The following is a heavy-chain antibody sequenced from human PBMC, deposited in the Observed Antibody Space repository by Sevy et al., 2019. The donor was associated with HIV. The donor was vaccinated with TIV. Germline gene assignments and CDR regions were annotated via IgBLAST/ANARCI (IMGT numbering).Heavy chain of an antibody. CDR3: ARDRGQYKWNVGGAFDI. J-gene: IGHJ3*02. CDR2: VSSSGGTI. CDR1: GFTSSTYE. D-gene: IGHD1-20*01. Sequence: GGSLRLSCAASGFTSSTYEMDWVRQAPGKGLEWVSYVSSSGGTIYYADSVKGRFTISRDNAKNSLYLQMNSLRAEDTAVYYCARDRGQYKWNVGGAFDIWGQGTMVTVSS. V-gene: IGHV3-48*03.